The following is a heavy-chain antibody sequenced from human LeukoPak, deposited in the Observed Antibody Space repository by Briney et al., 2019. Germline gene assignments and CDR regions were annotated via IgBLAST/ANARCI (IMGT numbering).Heavy chain of an antibody. CDR2: IYYSGST. CDR3: ARTTEGGYTYDYFYYYMDV. CDR1: GGSISSYY. J-gene: IGHJ6*03. D-gene: IGHD5-18*01. Sequence: SETLSLTCSVSGGSISSYYWSWIRQPPGKGLEWIGYIYYSGSTNYNPSLKSRVTISVDTSKNQFSLKLSSVTAADTAVYYCARTTEGGYTYDYFYYYMDVWGKGTTVTISS. V-gene: IGHV4-59*01.